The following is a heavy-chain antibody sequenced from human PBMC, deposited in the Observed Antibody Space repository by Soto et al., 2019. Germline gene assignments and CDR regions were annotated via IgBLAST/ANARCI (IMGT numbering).Heavy chain of an antibody. CDR2: ISYDGSNK. CDR1: GFTFSSYG. CDR3: AKDSLRFLAWGARTDY. J-gene: IGHJ4*02. Sequence: GGSLRLSCAASGFTFSSYGMHWVRQAPGKGLEWVAVISYDGSNKYYADSVKGRLTISRDNSKNTLYLQMNSLRAEDTAVYYCAKDSLRFLAWGARTDYWGQGTLVTVSS. D-gene: IGHD3-3*01. V-gene: IGHV3-30*18.